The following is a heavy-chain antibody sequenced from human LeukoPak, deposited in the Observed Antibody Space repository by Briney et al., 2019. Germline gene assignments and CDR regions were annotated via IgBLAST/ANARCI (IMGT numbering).Heavy chain of an antibody. D-gene: IGHD6-13*01. V-gene: IGHV3-23*01. J-gene: IGHJ4*02. Sequence: PGGSLRLSCAASAFTFSSHAMSWARQAPGKGLEWVSAISGSGGSTYYADSVKGRFTISRDNSKNTLYLLMNSLRAEDTAVYYCAKGHSLGGFDYWGQGTLVTVSS. CDR1: AFTFSSHA. CDR3: AKGHSLGGFDY. CDR2: ISGSGGST.